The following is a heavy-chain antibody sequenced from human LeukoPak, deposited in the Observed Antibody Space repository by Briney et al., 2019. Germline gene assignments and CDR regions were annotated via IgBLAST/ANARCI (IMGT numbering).Heavy chain of an antibody. D-gene: IGHD4-17*01. Sequence: GESLKISCKGSGYSFTYWIGWVRQMPGKGLEWMGIIYSGDSHTKYSPSFQGRVTISADNSISTACLQWSSLEASDTAMYYCASARHGDYVWDYWGQGTLVTVSS. J-gene: IGHJ4*02. CDR2: IYSGDSHT. CDR3: ASARHGDYVWDY. V-gene: IGHV5-51*01. CDR1: GYSFTYW.